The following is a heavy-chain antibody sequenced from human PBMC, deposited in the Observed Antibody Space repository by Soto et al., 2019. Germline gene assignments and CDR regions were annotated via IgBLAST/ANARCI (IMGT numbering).Heavy chain of an antibody. V-gene: IGHV3-23*01. CDR1: GFTFSSYA. CDR3: AKDKFITVAKQGYFDY. D-gene: IGHD6-19*01. CDR2: ISGSGGTS. Sequence: GGSLRLSCAASGFTFSSYAMSWVRQAPGKGLEWVSIISGSGGTSYSADPVKGRFNIFRDNSKNTLYLQMNSLRVEDTAIYYCAKDKFITVAKQGYFDYWGQGILVTVSS. J-gene: IGHJ4*02.